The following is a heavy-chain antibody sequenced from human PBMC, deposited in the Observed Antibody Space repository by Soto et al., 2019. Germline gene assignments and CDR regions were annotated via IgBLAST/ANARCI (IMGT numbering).Heavy chain of an antibody. J-gene: IGHJ4*02. CDR3: DRGPVEWYNDY. V-gene: IGHV4-31*11. D-gene: IGHD1-1*01. Sequence: SETLSLTCAVSGDSINSGAFYWTWIRQHPGKGLEWIGTIYTDGGADYSPSLKSRLTMSVDTSNNQFSLRLTSVTAADTAVYYCDRGPVEWYNDYWGQGTLVTVSS. CDR2: IYTDGGA. CDR1: GDSINSGAFY.